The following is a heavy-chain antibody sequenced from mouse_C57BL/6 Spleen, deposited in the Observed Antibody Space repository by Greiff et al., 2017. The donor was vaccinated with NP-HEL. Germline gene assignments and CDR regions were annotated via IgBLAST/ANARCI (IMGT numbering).Heavy chain of an antibody. Sequence: QVQLKESGAELARPGASVKLSCKASGYTFTSYGISWVKQRTGQGLEWIGEIYPRSGNTYYNEKFKGKATLTADKSSSTAYMELRSLTSEDSAVYFCARFITTVVEPYFVYWGQGTTLTVSS. CDR1: GYTFTSYG. J-gene: IGHJ2*01. CDR3: ARFITTVVEPYFVY. CDR2: IYPRSGNT. D-gene: IGHD1-1*01. V-gene: IGHV1-81*01.